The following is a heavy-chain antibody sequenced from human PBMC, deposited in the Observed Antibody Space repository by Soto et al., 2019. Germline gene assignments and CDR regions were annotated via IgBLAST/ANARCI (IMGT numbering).Heavy chain of an antibody. CDR1: GFTFSSHA. CDR2: ITDSGGST. V-gene: IGHV3-23*01. Sequence: GGSLRLSCAASGFTFSSHAMNWARQAPGKGLERVSSITDSGGSTFYADSVKGRLTISRDNSKNTLYLQMNSLRAEDTAVYYCAKAYGSSYYYXSDYWAQRTLVTVSS. D-gene: IGHD2-15*01. J-gene: IGHJ4*02. CDR3: AKAYGSSYYYXSDY.